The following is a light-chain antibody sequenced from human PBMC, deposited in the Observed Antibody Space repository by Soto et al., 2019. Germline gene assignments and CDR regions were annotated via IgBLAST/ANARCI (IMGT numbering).Light chain of an antibody. Sequence: DIQMTQSPSTLSASVGDRVTITCRASQSISSWLAWHQQKPGKAPKLLIYKASNLDSGVPSRFSGSGSGTEFPLTISSLQPDDFETYYCQQYNSYSITFGGGTKVESK. CDR3: QQYNSYSIT. CDR2: KAS. J-gene: IGKJ4*01. CDR1: QSISSW. V-gene: IGKV1-5*03.